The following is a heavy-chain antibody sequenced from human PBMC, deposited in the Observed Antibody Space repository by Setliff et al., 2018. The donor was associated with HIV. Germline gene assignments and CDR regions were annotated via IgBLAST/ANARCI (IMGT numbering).Heavy chain of an antibody. J-gene: IGHJ4*02. D-gene: IGHD4-17*01. CDR2: ISGTTNTI. CDR3: TRHSLTTIDYFMPYYFEY. CDR1: GFTFSDYN. Sequence: GGSLRLSCTGSGFTFSDYNMNWVRQTPGKGLEWISYISGTTNTIYYADSVKGRFTISRDNSKNSLYLQMSSLRDEDTAVYYCTRHSLTTIDYFMPYYFEYWGQGTLVTVSS. V-gene: IGHV3-48*02.